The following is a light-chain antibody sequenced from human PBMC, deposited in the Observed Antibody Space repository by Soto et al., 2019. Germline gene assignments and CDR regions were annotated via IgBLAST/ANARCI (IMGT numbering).Light chain of an antibody. CDR1: SGHSSYT. Sequence: QAVVTQSPSASASLGASVKLTCTLSSGHSSYTIAWHQKQPGKGPRYLMDLNNDGSHTKGVGIPVRFSGSSSGAYRFLIVSSLQYEDESYYYCWTGGMGGQFFGGGTKLTVL. CDR2: LNNDGSH. V-gene: IGLV4-69*01. CDR3: WTGGMGGQF. J-gene: IGLJ2*01.